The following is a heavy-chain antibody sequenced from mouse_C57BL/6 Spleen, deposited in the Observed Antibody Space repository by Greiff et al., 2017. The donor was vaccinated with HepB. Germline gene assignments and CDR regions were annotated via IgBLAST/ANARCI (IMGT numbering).Heavy chain of an antibody. CDR3: TRDDAAFYSSWFAY. CDR1: GFTFSSYA. V-gene: IGHV5-9-1*02. CDR2: ISSGGDYI. J-gene: IGHJ3*01. Sequence: EVMLVESGEGLVKPGGSLKLSCAASGFTFSSYAMSWVRQTPEKRLEWVAYISSGGDYIYYADTVKGRFTISRDNARNTLYLQMSSLKSEDTAMYYCTRDDAAFYSSWFAYWGQGTLVTVSA. D-gene: IGHD2-1*01.